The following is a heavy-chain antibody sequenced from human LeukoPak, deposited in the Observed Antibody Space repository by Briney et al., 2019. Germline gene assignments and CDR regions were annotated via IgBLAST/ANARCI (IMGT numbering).Heavy chain of an antibody. CDR3: ARALGMKTYYYDSGGPIDY. J-gene: IGHJ4*02. Sequence: SETLSLTCTVSGGSISSYYWSWIRQPAGKGLEWIGRIYTSGSTNYNPSLKSRVTMSVDTSKNQFSLKLSSVTAADTAVYYCARALGMKTYYYDSGGPIDYWGQGTLVTVSS. V-gene: IGHV4-4*07. CDR2: IYTSGST. D-gene: IGHD3-22*01. CDR1: GGSISSYY.